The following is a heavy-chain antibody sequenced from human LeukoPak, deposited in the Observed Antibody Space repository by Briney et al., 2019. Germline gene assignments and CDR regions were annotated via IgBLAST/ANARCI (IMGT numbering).Heavy chain of an antibody. V-gene: IGHV3-48*01. CDR3: ARERDGYTHDAFDI. CDR2: ISIRSSTI. J-gene: IGHJ3*02. D-gene: IGHD5-24*01. CDR1: GFTFSSYS. Sequence: GGSLRLSCPASGFTFSSYSMAWVRQAPGKGLEWVSYISIRSSTIYYADSVKGRFTISRDNAKNSLYVQMNSLRAEDTAVYYCARERDGYTHDAFDIWGQGTMVTVSS.